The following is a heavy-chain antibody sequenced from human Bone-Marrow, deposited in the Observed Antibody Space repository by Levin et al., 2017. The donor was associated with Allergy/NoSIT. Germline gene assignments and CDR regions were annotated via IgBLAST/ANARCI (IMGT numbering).Heavy chain of an antibody. D-gene: IGHD3-10*01. J-gene: IGHJ6*02. CDR2: INWNSDRI. V-gene: IGHV3-9*01. CDR3: AKDIFGAPHDGLPYQYYAMDV. CDR1: GFTFDDYT. Sequence: QPGGSLRLSCAASGFTFDDYTMYWVRQVPGKGLEWVSGINWNSDRIGYADSVKGRFTISRDNAKNSLYLQMSSLRPEDTALYYCAKDIFGAPHDGLPYQYYAMDVWGQGTTVTVSS.